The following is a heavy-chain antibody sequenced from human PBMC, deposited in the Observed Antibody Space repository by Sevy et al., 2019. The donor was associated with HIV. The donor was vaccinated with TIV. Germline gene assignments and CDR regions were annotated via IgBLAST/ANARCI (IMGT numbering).Heavy chain of an antibody. CDR2: IKTDGSDT. Sequence: ASVKVSCAASGFTFSSYWMHWVRQAPGKGLVWVSRIKTDGSDTSYADSVKGRFTISRDNTKNTLYLQMNSLRAEDTAVYYCARRPTDQSGSYWFDPWGQGTLVTVSS. J-gene: IGHJ5*02. CDR1: GFTFSSYW. CDR3: ARRPTDQSGSYWFDP. D-gene: IGHD1-26*01. V-gene: IGHV3-74*01.